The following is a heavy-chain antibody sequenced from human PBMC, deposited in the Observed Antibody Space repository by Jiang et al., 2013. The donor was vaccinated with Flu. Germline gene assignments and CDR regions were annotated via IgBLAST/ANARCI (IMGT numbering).Heavy chain of an antibody. V-gene: IGHV4-59*01. CDR3: ARDRGSGWREH. CDR2: IYYSGST. Sequence: GLVKPSETPSLTCTVSGGSISSYYWSWIQQPPGKGLEWIGYIYYSGSTNYNPSLKSRVTISVDTSKNQFSLKLSSVTAADTAVYYCARDRGSGWREHWGQGTLVTVSS. CDR1: GGSISSYY. J-gene: IGHJ1*01. D-gene: IGHD6-19*01.